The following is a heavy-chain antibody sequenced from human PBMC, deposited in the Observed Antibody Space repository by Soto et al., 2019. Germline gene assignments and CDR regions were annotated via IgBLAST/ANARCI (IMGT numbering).Heavy chain of an antibody. CDR2: FNPSGLST. CDR3: AKVTHRGPIAVAGPLGS. D-gene: IGHD6-19*01. Sequence: QVHLVQSGAEVKKPGASVNVSCQASGSITNHHMHWVRQAPGQGLEWMGIFNPSGLSTTYAQKCQGRVTITRDTSTSTVYMELRSLTSEDTAVYFCAKVTHRGPIAVAGPLGSWGQGTLVIVSS. J-gene: IGHJ4*02. V-gene: IGHV1-46*01. CDR1: GSITNHH.